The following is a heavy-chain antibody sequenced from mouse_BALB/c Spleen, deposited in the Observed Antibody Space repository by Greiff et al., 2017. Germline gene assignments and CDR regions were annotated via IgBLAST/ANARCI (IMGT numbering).Heavy chain of an antibody. CDR3: AREREGAMDY. CDR2: IYPGGGYT. Sequence: QVQLKESGAELVRPGTSVKISCKASGYTFTNYWLGWVKQRPGHGLEWIGDIYPGGGYTNYNEKFKGKATLTADTSSSTAYMQLSSLTSEDSAVYFCAREREGAMDYWGQGTSVTVSA. CDR1: GYTFTNYW. J-gene: IGHJ4*01. V-gene: IGHV1-63*02.